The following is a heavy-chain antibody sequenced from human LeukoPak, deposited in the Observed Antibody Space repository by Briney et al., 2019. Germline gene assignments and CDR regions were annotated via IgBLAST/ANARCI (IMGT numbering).Heavy chain of an antibody. CDR2: IIPIFGTA. Sequence: SVKVSCKASGGTLSSYAISWVRQAPGQGLEWMGGIIPIFGTANCAQKFQGRVTITADESTSTAYMELSSLRSEDTAVYYCARFPIVGATTYLDYWGQETLVTVSS. CDR1: GGTLSSYA. CDR3: ARFPIVGATTYLDY. J-gene: IGHJ4*02. V-gene: IGHV1-69*13. D-gene: IGHD1-26*01.